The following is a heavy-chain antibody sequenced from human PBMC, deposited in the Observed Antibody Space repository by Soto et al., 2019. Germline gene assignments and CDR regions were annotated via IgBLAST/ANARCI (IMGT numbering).Heavy chain of an antibody. Sequence: PSETLSLTCAVYGGSFSGYYWSWIRQPPGKGLEWIGEINHSGSTNYNPSLKSRVTISLDTSKNQFSLKLSSVTAADTAVYYCARKDIVLVPAALNWFDPWGQGTLVT. CDR2: INHSGST. V-gene: IGHV4-34*01. D-gene: IGHD2-2*01. CDR3: ARKDIVLVPAALNWFDP. J-gene: IGHJ5*02. CDR1: GGSFSGYY.